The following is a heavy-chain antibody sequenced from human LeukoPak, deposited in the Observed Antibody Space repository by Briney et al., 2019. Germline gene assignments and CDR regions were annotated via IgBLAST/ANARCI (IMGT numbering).Heavy chain of an antibody. D-gene: IGHD3-22*01. J-gene: IGHJ4*02. Sequence: GGSLRLSCAASGFTFSSYAMSWVRQAPGKGLEWVSTISVSGGSTWSAASVKGRFTISGDKSKNTLYLQRNSLRAEDTALYYCAKGSSGYYYGYFDYCGQGTLVTVSS. CDR1: GFTFSSYA. V-gene: IGHV3-23*01. CDR3: AKGSSGYYYGYFDY. CDR2: ISVSGGST.